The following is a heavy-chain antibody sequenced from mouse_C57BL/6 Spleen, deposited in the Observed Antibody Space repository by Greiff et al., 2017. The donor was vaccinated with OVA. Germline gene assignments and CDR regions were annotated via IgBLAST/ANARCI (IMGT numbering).Heavy chain of an antibody. CDR3: ARSVAYDGYYGVDY. D-gene: IGHD2-3*01. CDR1: GYTFTDYY. V-gene: IGHV1-26*01. J-gene: IGHJ2*01. CDR2: INPNNGGT. Sequence: VQLQQSGPELVKPGASVKISCKASGYTFTDYYMNWVKQSHGKSLEWIGDINPNNGGTSYNQKFKGKATLTVDKSSSTAYMELRSLTSEDSAVYYCARSVAYDGYYGVDYWGQGTTLTVSS.